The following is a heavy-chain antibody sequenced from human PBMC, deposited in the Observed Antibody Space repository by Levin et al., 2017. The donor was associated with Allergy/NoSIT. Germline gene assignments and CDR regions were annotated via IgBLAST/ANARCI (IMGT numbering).Heavy chain of an antibody. Sequence: GGSLRLSCSASGFTFSSYAMSWVRQAPGKGLEWVSAISDSGLSTYYADSVKGRFTISRDNSKNTLYLQMNRLRAEDTAVYYCAKDSRGYSDGGFDYWGEGTLVTVSS. J-gene: IGHJ4*02. CDR1: GFTFSSYA. CDR2: ISDSGLST. D-gene: IGHD5-18*01. CDR3: AKDSRGYSDGGFDY. V-gene: IGHV3-23*01.